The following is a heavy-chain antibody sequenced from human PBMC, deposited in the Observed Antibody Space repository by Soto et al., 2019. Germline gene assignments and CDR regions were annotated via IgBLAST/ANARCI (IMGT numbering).Heavy chain of an antibody. J-gene: IGHJ5*02. V-gene: IGHV4-30-2*01. CDR3: ARVPGP. Sequence: QLQLQESGSGLVKPSQTLSLTCAVSGGSISSGGYSWSWIRQPPGKGLDWMGYIYHSGSTYYDPSLMSRVTISVDLSKNKFPLKLSSVTAADTAVYYCARVPGPWGQGTLVTVSS. CDR2: IYHSGST. CDR1: GGSISSGGYS.